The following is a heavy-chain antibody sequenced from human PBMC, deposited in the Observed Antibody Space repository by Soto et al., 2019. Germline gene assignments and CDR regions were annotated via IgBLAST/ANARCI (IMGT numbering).Heavy chain of an antibody. V-gene: IGHV3-23*01. CDR3: ARSSLADSATSGVDH. CDR1: GFTFSNYA. CDR2: ISGSGGGT. J-gene: IGHJ5*02. Sequence: EVQLLESGGDLVQPGRSLRLSCAASGFTFSNYAMSWVRQAPGQGLEWVSSISGSGGGTYYAGSVKGRFAISRDNSNNTLYMQMKSLGAENRDIYYCARSSLADSATSGVDHWGQGTLVTVSS. D-gene: IGHD5-18*01.